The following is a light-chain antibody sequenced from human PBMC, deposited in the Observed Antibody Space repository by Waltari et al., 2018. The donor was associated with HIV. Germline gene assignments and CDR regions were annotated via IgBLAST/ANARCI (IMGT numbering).Light chain of an antibody. V-gene: IGLV7-46*01. CDR3: LLSFNGVVV. CDR2: DTT. CDR1: TGAVTSGPR. J-gene: IGLJ2*01. Sequence: QAVVTQEPSLTVSPGWTVSLTCASSTGAVTSGPRPYWFQRRPGQAPKTLIYDTTNRHSWTPARFSGSLLGGKAALTLSGAQFEDEADYFCLLSFNGVVVFGGGTTLTVL.